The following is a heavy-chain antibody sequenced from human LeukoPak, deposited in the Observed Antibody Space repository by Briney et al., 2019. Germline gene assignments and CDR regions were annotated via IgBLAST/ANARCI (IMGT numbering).Heavy chain of an antibody. Sequence: PSETLSLTCTVSGGSISSYYWSWIRQPPGKGLEWIGYIYYSGSTNYNPSLKSRVTISVDTSKNQFSLKLSSVTAADTAVYYCAIHGSYGSGEYYFDYWGQGTLVTVSS. CDR2: IYYSGST. V-gene: IGHV4-59*08. CDR1: GGSISSYY. J-gene: IGHJ4*02. D-gene: IGHD3-10*01. CDR3: AIHGSYGSGEYYFDY.